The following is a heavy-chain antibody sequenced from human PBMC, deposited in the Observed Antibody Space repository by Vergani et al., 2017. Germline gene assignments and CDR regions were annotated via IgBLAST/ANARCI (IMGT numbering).Heavy chain of an antibody. Sequence: DVHLAESGGGFFQPGGSLRLSCSASGFSFNSYWMHWVRQVPGKGLLWVSRIKSDGSITAYADSVKGRFTISRDNAQNTLYLQMNSLRVEDTGVYYCVKGHSSGYCVYYGMDVWGQGTTVTVSS. CDR3: VKGHSSGYCVYYGMDV. V-gene: IGHV3-74*03. CDR1: GFSFNSYW. D-gene: IGHD3-22*01. J-gene: IGHJ6*02. CDR2: IKSDGSIT.